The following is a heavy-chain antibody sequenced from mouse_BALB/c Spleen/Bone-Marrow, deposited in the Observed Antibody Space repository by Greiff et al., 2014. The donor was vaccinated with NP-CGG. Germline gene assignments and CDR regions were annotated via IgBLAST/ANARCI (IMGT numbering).Heavy chain of an antibody. CDR3: ARHQRYYAVDY. CDR1: GLTFSSYG. CDR2: ISSGGSNT. Sequence: EVKVEESGGDLVKPGGSLKLSCAASGLTFSSYGMSWGRQTPDKRLEWVATISSGGSNTYYPDSVKGRFTISRDNAKNTLYLQMSSLKSEDTAMYYCARHQRYYAVDYWGQGTSVTVSS. V-gene: IGHV5-6*02. J-gene: IGHJ4*01.